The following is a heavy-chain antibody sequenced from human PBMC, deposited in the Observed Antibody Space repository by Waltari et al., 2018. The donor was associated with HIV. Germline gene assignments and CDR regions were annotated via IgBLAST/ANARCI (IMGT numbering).Heavy chain of an antibody. D-gene: IGHD3-22*01. J-gene: IGHJ3*02. CDR2: IYYSGST. V-gene: IGHV4-59*01. CDR3: ARVRITMIVARPNDAFDI. Sequence: QVQLQESGPGLVKPSETLSLTCTVSGGSISSYYWSWIRQPPGKGLEWIVHIYYSGSTNYNPSLKSRVTISLDTSKNQFSLKLSSVTAADTAVYYCARVRITMIVARPNDAFDIWGQGTMVTVSS. CDR1: GGSISSYY.